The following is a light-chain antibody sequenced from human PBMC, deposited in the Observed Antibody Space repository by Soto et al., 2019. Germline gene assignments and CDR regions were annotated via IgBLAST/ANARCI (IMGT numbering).Light chain of an antibody. J-gene: IGLJ2*01. CDR1: SSDVGGYKY. V-gene: IGLV2-14*01. CDR3: SSYTSSSTVV. CDR2: DVS. Sequence: QSALTQPASVSGSPGQSITISCTGTSSDVGGYKYVSWYQQHPGKAPKLMIYDVSNRPSGVSNRFSGSKSGNPASLTISGLQAEDEADYYCSSYTSSSTVVFGGGTKLTVL.